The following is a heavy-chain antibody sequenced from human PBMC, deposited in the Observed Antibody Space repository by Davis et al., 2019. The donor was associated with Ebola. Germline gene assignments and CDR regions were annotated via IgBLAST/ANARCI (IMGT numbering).Heavy chain of an antibody. V-gene: IGHV3-7*03. CDR1: GFTVNSYW. CDR3: ARERYSSSLVYYYYGMDV. J-gene: IGHJ6*04. CDR2: IKEDGTER. D-gene: IGHD6-6*01. Sequence: PGGSLRLSCAASGFTVNSYWMSWVRRAPGKGLEWVANIKEDGTERDYGHSVKGRFTISRDNSKNTLYLQMNSLRAEDTAVYHCARERYSSSLVYYYYGMDVWGKGTTVTVSS.